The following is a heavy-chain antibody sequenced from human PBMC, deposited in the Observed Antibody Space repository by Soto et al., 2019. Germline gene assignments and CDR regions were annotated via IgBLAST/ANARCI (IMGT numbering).Heavy chain of an antibody. J-gene: IGHJ6*02. Sequence: PSETLSLTCSDSGGSISSHNWGWIRLPPGKGLEWIGYIRDSGDTSYNPSLNSRVTMSLDASKKEFSLKLTSVTAADTAVYYCAVYSKGRMTTVTPYYGMDVWGQGTTVTVSS. CDR2: IRDSGDT. CDR1: GGSISSHN. V-gene: IGHV4-59*08. CDR3: AVYSKGRMTTVTPYYGMDV. D-gene: IGHD4-17*01.